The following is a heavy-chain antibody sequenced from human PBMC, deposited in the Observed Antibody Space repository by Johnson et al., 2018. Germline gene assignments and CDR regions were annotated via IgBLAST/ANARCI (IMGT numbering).Heavy chain of an antibody. V-gene: IGHV3-33*01. CDR2: IWDDGNNK. D-gene: IGHD3-22*01. J-gene: IGHJ1*01. CDR1: GFTFSSYG. Sequence: LRLSCAASGFTFSSYGVHWVRQAPGKGLEWVAVIWDDGNNKYYADSVKGRFNIYRANSKNTLYLHMNSLRAEDTAVYYCARDGGYYDDSSGYYWQGYFQHWGQGTLVTVSS. CDR3: ARDGGYYDDSSGYYWQGYFQH.